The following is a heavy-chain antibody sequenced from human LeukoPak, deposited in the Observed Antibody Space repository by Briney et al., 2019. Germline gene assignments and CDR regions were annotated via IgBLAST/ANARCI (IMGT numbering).Heavy chain of an antibody. CDR3: ARHDSYIPY. D-gene: IGHD3-10*01. J-gene: IGHJ4*02. V-gene: IGHV3-23*01. CDR2: ISDVEKIP. CDR1: GFTFTNYA. Sequence: GSLRLSCAASGFTFTNYAMSWVRQAPGKGLEWVSGISDVEKIPYYSDSVKGRFTISRDNSEKTVYLQMNNLRAEDTAVYFCARHDSYIPYWGQGIPVTVSS.